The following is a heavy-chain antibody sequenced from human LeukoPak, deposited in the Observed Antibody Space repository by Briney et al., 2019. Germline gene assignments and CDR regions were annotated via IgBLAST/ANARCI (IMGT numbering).Heavy chain of an antibody. J-gene: IGHJ6*02. D-gene: IGHD3-22*01. CDR3: ARASEYYYDSSGYYPPYYYYGMDV. CDR1: GFTLSGHY. Sequence: GGSLRLSCAAFGFTLSGHYMDWVRQASGKGLEWVGRARNKANSYSTEYAASVKGRFTISRDDSENSLWLQMNSLKTEDTAVYYCARASEYYYDSSGYYPPYYYYGMDVWGQGTTVTVSS. V-gene: IGHV3-72*01. CDR2: ARNKANSYST.